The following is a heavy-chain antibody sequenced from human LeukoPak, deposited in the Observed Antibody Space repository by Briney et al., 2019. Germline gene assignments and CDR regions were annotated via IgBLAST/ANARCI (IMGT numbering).Heavy chain of an antibody. V-gene: IGHV1-2*02. J-gene: IGHJ4*02. CDR1: GYTFTGYY. CDR3: ATLPEYSSAYYFDY. D-gene: IGHD6-6*01. Sequence: ASVTVSCKASGYTFTGYYMHWVRQAPGQGLEWMGWINPNSGGTNYAQKFQGRVTMTRDTSISTAYMELSRLRSDDTAVYYCATLPEYSSAYYFDYWGQGTLVTVSS. CDR2: INPNSGGT.